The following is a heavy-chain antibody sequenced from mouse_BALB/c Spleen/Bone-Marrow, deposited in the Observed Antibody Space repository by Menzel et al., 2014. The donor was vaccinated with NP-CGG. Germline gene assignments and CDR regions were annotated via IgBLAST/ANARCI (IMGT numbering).Heavy chain of an antibody. CDR1: GFNIKDTY. CDR3: ARWEYYAMDY. D-gene: IGHD4-1*01. J-gene: IGHJ4*01. CDR2: IDPATGHT. V-gene: IGHV14-3*02. Sequence: VQLQQSGAELVKPGASVKLSCTASGFNIKDTYMHWVKQRPEQGLEWIGRIDPATGHTKYDPKFQGKATITADASSNTAYLQLSSLTSEDTAVYYCARWEYYAMDYWGQGTSVTVSS.